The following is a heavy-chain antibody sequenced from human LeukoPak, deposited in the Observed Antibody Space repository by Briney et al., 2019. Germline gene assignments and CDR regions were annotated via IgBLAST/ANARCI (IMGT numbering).Heavy chain of an antibody. Sequence: PGRSLRLSCTASGFTFSSYGMHWVRQAPGKGLEWVAVTSYDGSNKYYVDSVKGRFTISRDNSKNTLYLQMSSLRAEDTAVYYCTRGTNDYGGIERKKPFDYWGQGTLVTVSS. CDR1: GFTFSSYG. CDR2: TSYDGSNK. J-gene: IGHJ4*02. D-gene: IGHD4-23*01. CDR3: TRGTNDYGGIERKKPFDY. V-gene: IGHV3-30*03.